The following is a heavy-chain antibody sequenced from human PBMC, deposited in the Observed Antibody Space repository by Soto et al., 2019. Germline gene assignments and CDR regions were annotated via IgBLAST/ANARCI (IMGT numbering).Heavy chain of an antibody. Sequence: ASVKVSCTASGYTFSNYAIIWVRQAPGQGLEWMGWITAHNGNTKYAQKFQARVTMTTDTSTSTASMELRSLTSDDTAVYYCARDAPCDDFWSGVMELYYYGMDVWGQGTTVTVSS. CDR3: ARDAPCDDFWSGVMELYYYGMDV. D-gene: IGHD3-3*01. CDR2: ITAHNGNT. J-gene: IGHJ6*02. CDR1: GYTFSNYA. V-gene: IGHV1-18*01.